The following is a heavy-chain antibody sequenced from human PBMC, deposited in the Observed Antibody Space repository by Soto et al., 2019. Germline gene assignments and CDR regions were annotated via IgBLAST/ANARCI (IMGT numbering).Heavy chain of an antibody. J-gene: IGHJ4*02. CDR1: GFSFSSYS. Sequence: GGSLRLSCAAYGFSFSSYSMNWVRQAPGKGPEWVSSISSSSSYIYYADSVKGRFTISRDNAKNSLYLQMNSLRAEDTAVYYCARDPNYYGSGSSNHWGQGTQVTVSS. CDR3: ARDPNYYGSGSSNH. V-gene: IGHV3-21*01. D-gene: IGHD3-10*01. CDR2: ISSSSSYI.